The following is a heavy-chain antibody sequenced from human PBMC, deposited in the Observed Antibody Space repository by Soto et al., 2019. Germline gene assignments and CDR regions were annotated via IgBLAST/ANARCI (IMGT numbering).Heavy chain of an antibody. CDR3: ARDRSTIFGVENWFDP. Sequence: ASVKVSCKASGYTFTSYGISWVRQAPGQGLEWMGWISAYNGNTNYAQKLQGRVTMTTDTSTSTAYMELRSLRSDDTAVYYCARDRSTIFGVENWFDPWGQGTLFTVSS. V-gene: IGHV1-18*04. CDR1: GYTFTSYG. CDR2: ISAYNGNT. D-gene: IGHD3-3*01. J-gene: IGHJ5*02.